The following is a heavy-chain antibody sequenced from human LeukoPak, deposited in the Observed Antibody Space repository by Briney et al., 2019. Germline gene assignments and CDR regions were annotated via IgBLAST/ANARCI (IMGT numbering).Heavy chain of an antibody. V-gene: IGHV3-21*01. CDR2: VSSSGAYI. CDR3: ARGVGNYRYYFDS. CDR1: GFTFSSYA. D-gene: IGHD3-22*01. J-gene: IGHJ4*02. Sequence: TTGGSLRLSCAASGFTFSSYAMNWIRQAPGKGLEWVASVSSSGAYIYYADLVEGRFTISRDNAKNSLILQMNSLRAEDTAVYYCARGVGNYRYYFDSWGQGTLVTVSS.